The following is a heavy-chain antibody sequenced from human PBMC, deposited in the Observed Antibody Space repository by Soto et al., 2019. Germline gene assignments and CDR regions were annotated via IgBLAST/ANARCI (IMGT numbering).Heavy chain of an antibody. CDR1: GLSFSSDS. Sequence: EVQLAESGGGLVKPGGSLRLSCTASGLSFSSDSMNWVRQAPGKGLEWVSSISGSSSYIYYADSVKGRFTISRDNAKNSVYLQMNSLRAEDTAVYYCARGLGYCNVGSCSGAFDMWGQGTMVTVSS. CDR3: ARGLGYCNVGSCSGAFDM. J-gene: IGHJ3*02. CDR2: ISGSSSYI. V-gene: IGHV3-21*01. D-gene: IGHD2-15*01.